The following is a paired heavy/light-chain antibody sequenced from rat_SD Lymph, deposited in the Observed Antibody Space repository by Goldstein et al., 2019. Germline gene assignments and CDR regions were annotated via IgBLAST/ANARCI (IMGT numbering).Heavy chain of an antibody. V-gene: IGHV8-17*01. CDR3: ARRGIMYTTDYYYGDFDY. J-gene: IGHJ2*01. CDR1: GFSLSTTGIC. D-gene: IGHD1-6*01. Sequence: QVTLKESGTGILQPSQALSLTCSFSGFSLSTTGICVSWIRQPSGKGLEWLADICWDDGKGYNPSLKNRLSISKDTSNNQAFLKITSVDTADTATYYCARRGIMYTTDYYYGDFDYWGQGVMVTVSS. CDR2: ICWDDGK.
Light chain of an antibody. CDR2: GAS. V-gene: IGKV3S10*01. CDR1: ESVSTR. J-gene: IGKJ2-1*01. Sequence: DTVLTQSPALAVSPGERVTISCRASESVSTRMHWYQQKPGQQPKLLIYGASNLESGVPARFSGSGSGTDFTLTIDPVEANDTATYFCQQSWNDPNTFGAGTKLELK. CDR3: QQSWNDPNT.